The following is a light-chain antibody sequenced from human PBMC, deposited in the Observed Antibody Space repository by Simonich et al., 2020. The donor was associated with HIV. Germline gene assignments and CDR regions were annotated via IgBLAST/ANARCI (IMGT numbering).Light chain of an antibody. Sequence: EIVMTQSPATLYVSPGERATLSCRASQSVSSSLAWYQQKPGQAPRLIIYGASTRATGIPARFSGSGSGTEFTLTISGMQSEDFVVYYCQQYNNWLYTFGQGTKLEIK. CDR2: GAS. CDR1: QSVSSS. V-gene: IGKV3-15*01. CDR3: QQYNNWLYT. J-gene: IGKJ2*01.